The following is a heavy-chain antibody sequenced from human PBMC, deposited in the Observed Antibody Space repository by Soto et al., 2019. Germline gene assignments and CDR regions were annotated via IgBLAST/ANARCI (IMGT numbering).Heavy chain of an antibody. D-gene: IGHD3-16*01. CDR2: LNPSSGSV. Sequence: QVLLVQSEAEVRQPGASVKVSCKASGYTFTNNYIHWVRQAPGQGLEWVGILNPSSGSVTYEQKFQRRVTMTWDTSTSTVYMELSSLRSDDTAMCFGARVQGGRFPYFFDDGGQGPLVTVSS. CDR1: GYTFTNNY. J-gene: IGHJ4*02. CDR3: ARVQGGRFPYFFDD. V-gene: IGHV1-46*01.